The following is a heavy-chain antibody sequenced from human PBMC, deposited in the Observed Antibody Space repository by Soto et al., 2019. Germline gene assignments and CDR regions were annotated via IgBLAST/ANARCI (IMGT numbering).Heavy chain of an antibody. CDR2: ISAYNGNT. CDR1: GYTFTSYG. D-gene: IGHD1-1*01. J-gene: IGHJ4*02. Sequence: ASVKVSCKASGYTFTSYGISWVRQAPGQGLEWMGWISAYNGNTNYAQKLQGRVTMTTDTSTSTAYMELRSLRSDDTAVYYCARDLLKQLERRDFDYWGQGTMVTVSS. V-gene: IGHV1-18*01. CDR3: ARDLLKQLERRDFDY.